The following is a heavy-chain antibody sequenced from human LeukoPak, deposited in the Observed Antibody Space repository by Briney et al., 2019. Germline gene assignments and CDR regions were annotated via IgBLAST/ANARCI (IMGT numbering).Heavy chain of an antibody. CDR1: GFTFSNYD. CDR3: AKDLSRAVAADWFDP. J-gene: IGHJ5*02. CDR2: ISDSGGST. D-gene: IGHD6-19*01. Sequence: GGSLRLSCAASGFTFSNYDMSWVRQAPGKGLEWVSSISDSGGSTYYADSVKGRFTISRDNSKNKLYLQMTNLRAADTAVYYCAKDLSRAVAADWFDPWDQGSLVTVSS. V-gene: IGHV3-23*01.